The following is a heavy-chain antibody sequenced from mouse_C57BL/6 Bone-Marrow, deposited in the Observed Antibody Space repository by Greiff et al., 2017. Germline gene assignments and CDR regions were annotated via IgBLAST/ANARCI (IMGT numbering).Heavy chain of an antibody. V-gene: IGHV1-69*01. CDR3: ARYWGNYSMDY. Sequence: VQLQQSGAELVMPGASVKLSCKASGYTFTSYWMHWVKQRPGQGLEWIGEIDPSDSYTNYNQKFKGKSTLTVDKSSSTAYMQLSSLTSEDSAVYYCARYWGNYSMDYWGQGTSVTVSS. CDR2: IDPSDSYT. J-gene: IGHJ4*01. CDR1: GYTFTSYW.